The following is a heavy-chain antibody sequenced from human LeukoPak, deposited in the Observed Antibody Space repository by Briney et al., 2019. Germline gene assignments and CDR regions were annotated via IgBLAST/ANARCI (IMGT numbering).Heavy chain of an antibody. CDR2: IYYSGST. D-gene: IGHD6-13*01. Sequence: PSETLSLTCTVSGGSISSYYWSWLRQPPGKGLEWIGYIYYSGSTNYNPSLKGRVTISVDTSKNQFSLKLSSVTAADTAVYYCARAYSSSWYWFDPWGQGTLVTVSS. CDR1: GGSISSYY. V-gene: IGHV4-59*08. CDR3: ARAYSSSWYWFDP. J-gene: IGHJ5*02.